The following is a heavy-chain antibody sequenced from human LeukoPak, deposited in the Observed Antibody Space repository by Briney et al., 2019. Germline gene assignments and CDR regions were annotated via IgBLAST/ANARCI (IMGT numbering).Heavy chain of an antibody. CDR1: GGSLNDYY. J-gene: IGHJ2*01. CDR3: AGDIAAAGPWYFDL. CDR2: INHSGST. D-gene: IGHD6-13*01. Sequence: SETLSLTCAVYGGSLNDYYWSWIRQPPGKGLEWIGEINHSGSTNYNPSLKSRVTISVDTSKNQFSLRLSSVTAADTAVYYCAGDIAAAGPWYFDLWGRGTLVTVSS. V-gene: IGHV4-34*01.